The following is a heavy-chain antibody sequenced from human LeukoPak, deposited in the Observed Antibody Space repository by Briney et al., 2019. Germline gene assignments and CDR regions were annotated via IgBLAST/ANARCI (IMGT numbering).Heavy chain of an antibody. CDR2: IYYSGST. D-gene: IGHD6-13*01. CDR1: GGSISSYY. V-gene: IGHV4-59*08. CDR3: ARFSIAAAGTTVWFDP. Sequence: SETLSLTCTVSGGSISSYYWSWIRQPPGKGLEWIGYIYYSGSTNYNPSLKSRVTISVDTSKNQFSLKLSSVTAADTAVYYCARFSIAAAGTTVWFDPWGQGTLVTVSS. J-gene: IGHJ5*02.